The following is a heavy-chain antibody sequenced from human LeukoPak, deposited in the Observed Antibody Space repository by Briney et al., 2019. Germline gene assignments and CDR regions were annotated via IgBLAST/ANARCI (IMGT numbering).Heavy chain of an antibody. Sequence: SETLSLTCTVSGGSISGFYWSWVRQPPGKGLEWIGYVFYDGGTRYAASLESRVTISLDTSKNQFTLRLRSVTAADTAFYYCARQPSGHYGKSGYYPYYFDYWGQGALVTVSS. D-gene: IGHD3-22*01. J-gene: IGHJ4*02. V-gene: IGHV4-59*08. CDR3: ARQPSGHYGKSGYYPYYFDY. CDR2: VFYDGGT. CDR1: GGSISGFY.